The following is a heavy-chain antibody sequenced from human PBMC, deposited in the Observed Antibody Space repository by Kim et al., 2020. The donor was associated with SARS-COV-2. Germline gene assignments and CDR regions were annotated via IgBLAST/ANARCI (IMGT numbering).Heavy chain of an antibody. Sequence: SVKVSCKASGGTFGSYAISWVRQAPGQGLEWMGGIIPIFGTANYAQKFQGRVTITADESTSTAYMELSSLRSEDTAVYYCARGRPNYYGSGSYYNHYYYYGMDVWGQGTTVTVSS. J-gene: IGHJ6*02. CDR3: ARGRPNYYGSGSYYNHYYYYGMDV. V-gene: IGHV1-69*13. CDR1: GGTFGSYA. D-gene: IGHD3-10*01. CDR2: IIPIFGTA.